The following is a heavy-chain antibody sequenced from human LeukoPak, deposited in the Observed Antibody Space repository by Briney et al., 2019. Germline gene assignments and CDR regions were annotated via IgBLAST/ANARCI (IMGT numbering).Heavy chain of an antibody. V-gene: IGHV1-46*01. CDR1: GFTFSNYY. D-gene: IGHD6-6*01. CDR3: ASSIVARLDC. CDR2: LNPSGGGT. Sequence: ASVKVSCKASGFTFSNYYIHWVRQSPGQGLEWMGELNPSGGGTRYAQKFQGRVTMTRDMSASTVDMELSSLRSEDTATYYCASSIVARLDCWGQGTRVTVTS. J-gene: IGHJ4*02.